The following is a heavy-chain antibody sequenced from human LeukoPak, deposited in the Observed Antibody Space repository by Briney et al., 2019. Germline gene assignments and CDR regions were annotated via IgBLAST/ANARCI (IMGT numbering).Heavy chain of an antibody. CDR2: IYSGGRT. D-gene: IGHD3-22*01. CDR1: GFTVSSNY. V-gene: IGHV3-53*01. J-gene: IGHJ4*02. Sequence: GGSLRLSCAASGFTVSSNYMSWVRQAPGKGLEWVSVIYSGGRTYYADSVKARFTISRDNSKNTLYLQMNSLRAEDTAVYYCASIPTMGDYDSSGYYYGPSSDYWGQGTLVTVSS. CDR3: ASIPTMGDYDSSGYYYGPSSDY.